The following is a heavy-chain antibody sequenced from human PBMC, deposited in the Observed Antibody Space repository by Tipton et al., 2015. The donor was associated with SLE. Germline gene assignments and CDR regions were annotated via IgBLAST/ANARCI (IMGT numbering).Heavy chain of an antibody. V-gene: IGHV4-34*09. CDR2: INHTGGT. CDR3: ARGEGYKGFYFIDV. Sequence: TLSLTCAVYGGSFSDYYWSWIRQTPGEGLEWIGEINHTGGTNYNPSLESRASISVDTSRNQFSLNLTSVTAADTAVFYCARGEGYKGFYFIDVWGQGTAVTVSS. D-gene: IGHD5-24*01. J-gene: IGHJ6*02. CDR1: GGSFSDYY.